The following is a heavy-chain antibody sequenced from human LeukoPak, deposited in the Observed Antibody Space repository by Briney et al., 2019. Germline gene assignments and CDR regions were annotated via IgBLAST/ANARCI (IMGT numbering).Heavy chain of an antibody. Sequence: SETLSLTCAVYGGSFSGYYWSWIRQPPGKGLEWIGEINHSGSTNYNPSLKSRVTISVDTSKNHFSLKLSSVTAAETAVYYCARGSLEGWFDPWGQGTLVTVSS. CDR2: INHSGST. V-gene: IGHV4-34*01. J-gene: IGHJ5*02. CDR3: ARGSLEGWFDP. CDR1: GGSFSGYY.